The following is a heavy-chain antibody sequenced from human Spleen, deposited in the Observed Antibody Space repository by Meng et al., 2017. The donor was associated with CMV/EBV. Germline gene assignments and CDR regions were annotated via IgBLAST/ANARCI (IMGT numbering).Heavy chain of an antibody. V-gene: IGHV1-69*05. D-gene: IGHD3-3*01. CDR2: IIPIFGTA. Sequence: SYAISWARQDPGQGLEWMGGIIPIFGTANYAQKFQGRVTITTDESTSTAYMELSSLRSEDTAVYYCARALTSITIFGVVESMNWFDPWGQGTLVTVSS. CDR3: ARALTSITIFGVVESMNWFDP. CDR1: SYA. J-gene: IGHJ5*02.